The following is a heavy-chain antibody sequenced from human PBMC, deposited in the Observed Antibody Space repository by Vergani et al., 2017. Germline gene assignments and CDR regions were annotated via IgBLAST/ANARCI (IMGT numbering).Heavy chain of an antibody. CDR2: MNPNSGNT. CDR1: GNTFTSYD. CDR3: ARAEIDYDYXWGSYPDYYYGMDV. D-gene: IGHD3-16*02. Sequence: QVQLVQSGAEVKKPGASVKVSCKASGNTFTSYDINWVRQATGQGLEWMGWMNPNSGNTGYAQKFQGRVTITRNTSISTAYMELSSLRSEDTAVYYCARAEIDYDYXWGSYPDYYYGMDVWGQGTTVTVSS. V-gene: IGHV1-8*03. J-gene: IGHJ6*02.